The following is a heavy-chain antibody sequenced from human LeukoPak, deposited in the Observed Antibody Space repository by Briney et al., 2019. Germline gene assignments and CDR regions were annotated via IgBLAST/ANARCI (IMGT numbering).Heavy chain of an antibody. V-gene: IGHV3-7*01. J-gene: IGHJ3*01. CDR3: AGHCSSTSCPE. CDR2: IKQDGSEK. Sequence: GGSLRLSCAASGFTFSSYWMSWVRQAPGKGLEWVANIKQDGSEKYYVDSVKGRFTISRDNAKNSLYLQMISLRAEDTAVYYCAGHCSSTSCPEWGQGTMVTVSS. D-gene: IGHD2-2*01. CDR1: GFTFSSYW.